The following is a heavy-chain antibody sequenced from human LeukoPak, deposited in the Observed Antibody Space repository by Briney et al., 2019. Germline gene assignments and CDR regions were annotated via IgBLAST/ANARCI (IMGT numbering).Heavy chain of an antibody. D-gene: IGHD4-17*01. J-gene: IGHJ4*02. CDR3: ARAMTTVTPIDY. CDR1: GGSISSYY. Sequence: QSSETLSLTCTVSGGSISSYYWSWIRQPPGKGLEWIGDIYYSGSTNYNPSLKSRVTISVDTSKNQFSLKLSSVTAADTAVYYCARAMTTVTPIDYWGQGTLVTVSS. V-gene: IGHV4-59*01. CDR2: IYYSGST.